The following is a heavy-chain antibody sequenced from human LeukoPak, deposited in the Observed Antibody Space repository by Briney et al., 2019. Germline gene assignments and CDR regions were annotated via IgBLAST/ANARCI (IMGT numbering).Heavy chain of an antibody. CDR3: ARAVPAAIYYYYYMDV. CDR2: INHSGST. J-gene: IGHJ6*03. CDR1: GGSFSGYY. V-gene: IGHV4-34*01. Sequence: SETLSLTCAVYGGSFSGYYWSWIRQPPGKGLEWSWEINHSGSTNYNPSLKSRVTISVDTSKNQFSLKLSSVTAADTAVYYCARAVPAAIYYYYYMDVWGKGTTVTVSS. D-gene: IGHD2-2*01.